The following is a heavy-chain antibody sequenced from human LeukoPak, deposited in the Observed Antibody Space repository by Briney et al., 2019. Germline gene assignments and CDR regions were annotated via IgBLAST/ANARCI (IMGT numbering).Heavy chain of an antibody. CDR1: GYTFTAYY. V-gene: IGHV1-2*02. CDR2: IYGNSGDT. CDR3: VRVPVTGIAYFQY. D-gene: IGHD2-21*01. J-gene: IGHJ4*02. Sequence: ASVKVSCKASGYTFTAYYLHWWRQAPGQGLEWMGWIYGNSGDTNYAQQFQGRVTMTRDTSISTAYMELIRLTSDDTAVYYCVRVPVTGIAYFQYWGQGTLVTVPP.